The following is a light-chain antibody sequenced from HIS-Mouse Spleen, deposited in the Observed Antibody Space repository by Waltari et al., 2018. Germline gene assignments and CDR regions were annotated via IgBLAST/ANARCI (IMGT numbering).Light chain of an antibody. CDR3: YSTDSSGNHRV. CDR2: EDS. J-gene: IGLJ2*01. Sequence: SYDLTQPPPVSVSQGQTARTPCPGNQFPKNYPYWYQQKSGQAPVLVIYEDSKRPSGIPERFSGSSSGTMATLTISGAQVEDEADYYCYSTDSSGNHRVFGGGTKLTVL. V-gene: IGLV3-10*01. CDR1: QFPKNY.